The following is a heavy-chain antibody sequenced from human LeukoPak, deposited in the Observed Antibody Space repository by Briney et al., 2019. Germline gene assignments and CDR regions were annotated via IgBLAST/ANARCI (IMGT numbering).Heavy chain of an antibody. J-gene: IGHJ5*02. D-gene: IGHD3-10*01. Sequence: SETLSLTCTVSGGSISSFYLSWIRQPAGKGLEWIGRIYAGGSTNYNPSLKSRVTMSLDTSKNQFSLKVTSVTAADTAVYYCARDSGTSGEVKFDPWGQGTLVTVSS. CDR3: ARDSGTSGEVKFDP. V-gene: IGHV4-4*07. CDR1: GGSISSFY. CDR2: IYAGGST.